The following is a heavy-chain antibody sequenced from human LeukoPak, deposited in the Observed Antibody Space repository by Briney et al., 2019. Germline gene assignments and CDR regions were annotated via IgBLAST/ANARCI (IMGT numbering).Heavy chain of an antibody. D-gene: IGHD1-14*01. CDR1: GFTVITND. J-gene: IGHJ4*02. V-gene: IGHV3-53*01. CDR3: ARGVEPLAANTLAY. CDR2: LYSDGNT. Sequence: GGSLRLSCAASGFTVITNDMTWVRQDPGKGLEWVSVLYSDGNTKYADSVQGRSTISRDNSKNTLYLEMNSLSPDDTAVYYCARGVEPLAANTLAYWGQGTLVTVSS.